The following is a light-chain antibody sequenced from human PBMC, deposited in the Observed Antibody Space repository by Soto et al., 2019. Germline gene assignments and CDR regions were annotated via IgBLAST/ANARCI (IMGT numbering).Light chain of an antibody. CDR2: DAS. V-gene: IGKV1-33*01. Sequence: DIQMTQSPSSLSASVGDRVTITCQASQDISNYLNWYQQKPGKAPKLLIYDASNLETGVPSRFSGSRSGTDFTFTISSLQPEDIATYYCQQYDNLPRTFGQGTRLEIK. CDR1: QDISNY. CDR3: QQYDNLPRT. J-gene: IGKJ5*01.